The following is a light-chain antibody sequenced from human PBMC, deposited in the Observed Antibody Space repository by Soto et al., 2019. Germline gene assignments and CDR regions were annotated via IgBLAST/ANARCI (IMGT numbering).Light chain of an antibody. Sequence: EIVMTQSPATLSVSPGERATLSCRASQSVSSNLAWYQQKPGQAPRLLIYGASTRATGIPARFSGSGSGTEFTLTISSLQSEDFAVYYCQQYNNWHARGFTFGPGTKVDIK. CDR1: QSVSSN. V-gene: IGKV3-15*01. J-gene: IGKJ3*01. CDR3: QQYNNWHARGFT. CDR2: GAS.